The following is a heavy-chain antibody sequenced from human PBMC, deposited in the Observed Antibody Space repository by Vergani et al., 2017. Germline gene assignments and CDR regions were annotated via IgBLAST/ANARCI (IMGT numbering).Heavy chain of an antibody. Sequence: QVQLQQWGGGLLKPSETLSLTCVVNGGSFTSYHWTWIRQSPGEGLEWVGDIDHTGRPDYNPSLKSRLTMSVDKSRNQFSLTLNYVTATDTAIYFCARVNTETNGHLYYYYYIYVWGQGTAVTVS. V-gene: IGHV4-34*01. CDR3: ARVNTETNGHLYYYYYIYV. CDR1: GGSFTSYH. D-gene: IGHD4-11*01. CDR2: IDHTGRP. J-gene: IGHJ6*03.